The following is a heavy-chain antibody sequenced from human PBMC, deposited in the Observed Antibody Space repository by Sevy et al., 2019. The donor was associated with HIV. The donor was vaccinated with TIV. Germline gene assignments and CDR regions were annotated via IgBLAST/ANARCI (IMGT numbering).Heavy chain of an antibody. CDR1: GLTFSNYW. J-gene: IGHJ6*02. V-gene: IGHV3-7*01. CDR2: INQNGSEI. Sequence: GESLKISCVVSGLTFSNYWMSWVRQAPGKGLEWVANINQNGSEIYSVDSVKGRFTFSRDNAKNSVYLQMNSLRAEDTAVYYCAINSEYGMDAWGQGTTVTVSS. CDR3: AINSEYGMDA. D-gene: IGHD4-4*01.